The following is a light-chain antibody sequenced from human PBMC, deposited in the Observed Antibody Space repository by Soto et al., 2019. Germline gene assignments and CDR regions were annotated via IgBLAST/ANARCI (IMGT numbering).Light chain of an antibody. CDR3: QQSYSTLSIT. V-gene: IGKV1-39*01. Sequence: DIQMTQSPSTLSASVGDRVTITSRASESISRHLNWYQQKPGKAPKLLIYAASSLQNGVPSRFSGSGSGTDFTLTISNLQPEDFATYYCQQSYSTLSITFGHGTRLEIK. CDR1: ESISRH. J-gene: IGKJ5*01. CDR2: AAS.